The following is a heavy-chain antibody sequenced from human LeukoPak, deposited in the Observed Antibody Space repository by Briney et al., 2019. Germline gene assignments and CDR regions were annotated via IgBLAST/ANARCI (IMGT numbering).Heavy chain of an antibody. D-gene: IGHD3-10*01. V-gene: IGHV3-30-3*01. CDR2: ISYDGSNK. CDR3: ARADYGSGSYMGDY. CDR1: GFTFSSYA. Sequence: PGGSLRLSCAASGFTFSSYAMHWVRQPPGKGLEWVAVISYDGSNKYYADSVKGRFTISRDNFKNTLYLQMNSLRAEDTAAYYCARADYGSGSYMGDYWGQGTLVTVSS. J-gene: IGHJ4*02.